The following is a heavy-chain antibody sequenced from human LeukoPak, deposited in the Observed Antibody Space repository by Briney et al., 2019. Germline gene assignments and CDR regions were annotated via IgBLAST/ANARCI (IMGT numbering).Heavy chain of an antibody. CDR3: AKDTLRGITTFGVVTYAGYDY. D-gene: IGHD3-3*01. Sequence: GRSLRLSCAASGFTFDDYAMHWVRQAPGKGLEWVSGISWNSGSIGYADSVKGRFTISRDNAKNSLYLQMNSLRAEDTALYYCAKDTLRGITTFGVVTYAGYDYWGQGTLVTVSS. CDR2: ISWNSGSI. J-gene: IGHJ4*02. V-gene: IGHV3-9*01. CDR1: GFTFDDYA.